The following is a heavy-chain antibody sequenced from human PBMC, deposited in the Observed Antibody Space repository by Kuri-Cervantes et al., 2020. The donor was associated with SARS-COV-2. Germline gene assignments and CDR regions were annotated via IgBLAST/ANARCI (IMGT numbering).Heavy chain of an antibody. CDR1: GYSISSGYY. V-gene: IGHV4-38-2*01. CDR3: ARRNMITFGGVIVIEYYFDY. D-gene: IGHD3-16*02. J-gene: IGHJ4*02. CDR2: IYHSGST. Sequence: SETLSLTCAVSGYSISSGYYWGWIRQPPGKGLEWIGSIYHSGSTYYNPSLKSRVTISVDTSKNQFSLKLSSVTAADTAVYYCARRNMITFGGVIVIEYYFDYWGQGTLVTVSS.